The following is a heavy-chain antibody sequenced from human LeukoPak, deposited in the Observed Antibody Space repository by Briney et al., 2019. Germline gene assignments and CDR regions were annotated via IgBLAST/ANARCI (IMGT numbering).Heavy chain of an antibody. Sequence: SQTLSLTCTVSGGSTSSGGYYWSWIRQHPGKGLEWIGYIYYSGSTYYNPSLKSRVTISVDTSKNQFSLKLSSVTAADTAVYYCARVRTRHWYFDLWGRGTLVTVSS. CDR1: GGSTSSGGYY. V-gene: IGHV4-31*03. CDR3: ARVRTRHWYFDL. J-gene: IGHJ2*01. CDR2: IYYSGST.